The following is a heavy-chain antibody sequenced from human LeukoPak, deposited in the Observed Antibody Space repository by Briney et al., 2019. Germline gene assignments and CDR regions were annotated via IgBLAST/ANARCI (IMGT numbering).Heavy chain of an antibody. CDR2: IKSKTDGGTT. Sequence: PGGSLRLSCAASGFTFSNAWMSWVRQAPGKGQEWVGRIKSKTDGGTTDYAAPVKGRFTISRDDSKNTLYLQMNSLKTEDTAVYYCTTSYGSGSYNYWGQGTLVTVSS. D-gene: IGHD3-10*01. CDR3: TTSYGSGSYNY. J-gene: IGHJ4*02. CDR1: GFTFSNAW. V-gene: IGHV3-15*01.